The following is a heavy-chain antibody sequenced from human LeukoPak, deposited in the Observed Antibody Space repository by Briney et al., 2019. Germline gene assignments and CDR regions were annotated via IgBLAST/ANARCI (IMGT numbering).Heavy chain of an antibody. V-gene: IGHV3-30*14. D-gene: IGHD6-13*01. CDR3: ATIPGYSSSWYYFDY. CDR1: GFTFSSYA. Sequence: PGRSLRLSCAASGFTFSSYAMHWVRQAPGKGLEWVAVISYDGSNKYYADSVKGRFTISRDNSKNTLYLQMNSLRAEDTAVYYCATIPGYSSSWYYFDYWGQGTLVTVSS. J-gene: IGHJ4*02. CDR2: ISYDGSNK.